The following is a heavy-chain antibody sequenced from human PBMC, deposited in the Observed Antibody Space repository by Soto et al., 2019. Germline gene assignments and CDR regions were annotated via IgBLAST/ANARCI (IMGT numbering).Heavy chain of an antibody. D-gene: IGHD4-17*01. CDR3: ARHDYGGFGL. Sequence: PSKTLSLTCTVSGSSIRRSSYYWVWIRQPPGKGLEWIGSIYYSGRTYYNPSLKSRVTISVDTSKNQFSLKLSSVTAADTAVYYCARHDYGGFGLWGQVTLVTVS. V-gene: IGHV4-39*01. CDR2: IYYSGRT. CDR1: GSSIRRSSYY. J-gene: IGHJ4*02.